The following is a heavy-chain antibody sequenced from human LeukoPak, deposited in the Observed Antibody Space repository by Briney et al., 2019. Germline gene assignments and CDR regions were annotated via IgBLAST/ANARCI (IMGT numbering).Heavy chain of an antibody. D-gene: IGHD1-26*01. CDR2: SNPNSGGT. CDR3: ARPALWGELLGAFHI. V-gene: IGHV1-2*02. J-gene: IGHJ3*02. CDR1: GYTFTGYY. Sequence: ASVKVSCTASGYTFTGYYIHWVRQAPGQGLEWMGWSNPNSGGTNYAQKFQGRVTMTRDTSISTAYMELSGLTSDDTAVYYCARPALWGELLGAFHIWGQGTMVTVSS.